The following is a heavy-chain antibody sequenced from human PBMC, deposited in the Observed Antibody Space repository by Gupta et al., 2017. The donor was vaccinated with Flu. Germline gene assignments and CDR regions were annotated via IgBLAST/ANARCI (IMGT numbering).Heavy chain of an antibody. J-gene: IGHJ4*02. V-gene: IGHV4-39*01. CDR1: STTYY. Sequence: STTYYWGWIRQPPGKGLEWIGSMYYTGSTYYNPSLKSRVTLSVDTSKNQFSLRLNSVTAADTAVYYCASLYADFVSDWGQGTLVTVSA. CDR2: MYYTGST. CDR3: ASLYADFVSD. D-gene: IGHD2-2*01.